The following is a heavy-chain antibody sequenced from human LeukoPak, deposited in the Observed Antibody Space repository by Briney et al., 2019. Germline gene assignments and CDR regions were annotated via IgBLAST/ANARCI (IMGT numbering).Heavy chain of an antibody. CDR3: AKSPFWSGYSYYFDY. CDR1: GFTFSSYG. V-gene: IGHV3-30*02. Sequence: PGGSLRLSCVASGFTFSSYGMHWVRQAPGKGLEGGAFIQYDGSIKYSPDSVKGRFTISRDNSKNILYLKMNSLRAEDTAVYYCAKSPFWSGYSYYFDYWGQGTLVTVSS. D-gene: IGHD3-3*01. CDR2: IQYDGSIK. J-gene: IGHJ4*02.